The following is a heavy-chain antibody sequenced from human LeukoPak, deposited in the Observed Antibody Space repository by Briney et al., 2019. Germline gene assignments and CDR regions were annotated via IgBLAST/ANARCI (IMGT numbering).Heavy chain of an antibody. Sequence: SETLSLTCTVSGGSISSYYWSWIRQPAGKGLEWIGRIYTSGSTNYNPSLKSRVTISVDTSKNQFSLKLSSVTAADTAVYYCARSGITIFGVVIAQYGMDVWGQGTTVTVSS. CDR1: GGSISSYY. CDR3: ARSGITIFGVVIAQYGMDV. J-gene: IGHJ6*02. D-gene: IGHD3-3*01. CDR2: IYTSGST. V-gene: IGHV4-4*07.